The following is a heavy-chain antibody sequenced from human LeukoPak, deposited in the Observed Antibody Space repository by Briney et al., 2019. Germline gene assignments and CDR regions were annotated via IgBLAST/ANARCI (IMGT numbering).Heavy chain of an antibody. CDR1: GITVSNYD. Sequence: PGGSLRLSCVVSGITVSNYDMSWVRQAPGKGLEWVSAISGSGGSTYYADSVKGRFTISRDNSKNTLYLQMNSLRAEDTAVYYCAKGAGDSSGYYVYRHYFDYWGQGTLVTVSS. CDR2: ISGSGGST. V-gene: IGHV3-23*01. J-gene: IGHJ4*02. D-gene: IGHD3-22*01. CDR3: AKGAGDSSGYYVYRHYFDY.